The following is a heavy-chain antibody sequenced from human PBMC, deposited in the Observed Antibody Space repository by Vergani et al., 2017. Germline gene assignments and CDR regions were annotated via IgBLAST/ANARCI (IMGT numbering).Heavy chain of an antibody. J-gene: IGHJ6*03. D-gene: IGHD3-10*01. CDR2: IIPIFGTA. V-gene: IGHV1-69*08. CDR1: GGTFSSYT. Sequence: QVQLVQSGAEVKKPGSSVKVSCKASGGTFSSYTISWVRQAPGQGLEWMGRIIPIFGTANYAQKFQGRVTITADKSTSTAYMELSSLRSEDTAVYYCARDRGVWGRYYYYMDVWGKGTTVTVSS. CDR3: ARDRGVWGRYYYYMDV.